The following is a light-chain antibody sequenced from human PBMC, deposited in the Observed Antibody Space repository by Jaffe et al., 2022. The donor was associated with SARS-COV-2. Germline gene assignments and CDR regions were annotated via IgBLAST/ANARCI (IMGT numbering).Light chain of an antibody. V-gene: IGKV1-39*01. J-gene: IGKJ1*01. Sequence: DIQMTQSPSSLSASVGDRVTITCRASQSISSSLNWYQQKPGKAPKLLIFATSSLHSGVPSRFSGSGSGTDFTLTITSLQPEDFATYYCQQSYSTLTWTFGQGTKVEV. CDR3: QQSYSTLTWT. CDR2: ATS. CDR1: QSISSS.